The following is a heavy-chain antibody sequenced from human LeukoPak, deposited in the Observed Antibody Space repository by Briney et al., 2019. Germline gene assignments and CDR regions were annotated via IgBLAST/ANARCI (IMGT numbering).Heavy chain of an antibody. Sequence: ASVKVSCKASGYTFTSYGISWVRQAPGQGLEWMGWISAYNGNTNYAQKLQGRVTMTTDTSRSTAYMELRSLRSDDTAVYYCARDRPAGTIFGVVIYNWFDPWGQGTLVTVSS. J-gene: IGHJ5*02. CDR3: ARDRPAGTIFGVVIYNWFDP. D-gene: IGHD3-3*01. CDR1: GYTFTSYG. V-gene: IGHV1-18*01. CDR2: ISAYNGNT.